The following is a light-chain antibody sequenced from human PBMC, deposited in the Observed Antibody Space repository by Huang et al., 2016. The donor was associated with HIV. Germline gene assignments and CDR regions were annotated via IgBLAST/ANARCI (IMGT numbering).Light chain of an antibody. CDR1: QSVNSN. CDR2: GAS. J-gene: IGKJ1*01. CDR3: QHYNDWPPWT. V-gene: IGKV3-15*01. Sequence: EIVMTQSPATLSVSPGERATLSCRASQSVNSNLAWYQQKPGQAPRLFIYGASTRATGIPARFSGSGSGTEFTLTISRLQSEDCAVYYCQHYNDWPPWTFGQGTKVEIK.